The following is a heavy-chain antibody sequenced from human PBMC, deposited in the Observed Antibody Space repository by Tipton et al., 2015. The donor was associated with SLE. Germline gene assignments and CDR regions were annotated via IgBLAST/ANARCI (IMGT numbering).Heavy chain of an antibody. Sequence: TLSLTCTVSGGSISSYYWSWIRQPPGKGLEWIGYIYYSGSTNYNPSLKSRVTISVDTSKNQFSLKLSSMTAADTAVYYCARDAGGGMDVGGRGTTVTVSS. J-gene: IGHJ6*02. CDR1: GGSISSYY. CDR2: IYYSGST. CDR3: ARDAGGGMDV. D-gene: IGHD3-10*01. V-gene: IGHV4-59*01.